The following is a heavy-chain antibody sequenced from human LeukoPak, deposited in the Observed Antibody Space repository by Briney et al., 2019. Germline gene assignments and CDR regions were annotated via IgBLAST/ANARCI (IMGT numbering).Heavy chain of an antibody. CDR1: SGSFSDYY. V-gene: IGHV4-34*01. J-gene: IGHJ5*02. Sequence: SETLSLTCGVYSGSFSDYYWSWIRQPPGKGLEWIGEINHSGGTNYNPSLKSRVIISVDTSKNQFSLKLSSVTAADTAVYYCARGIRYTSSWYTYKWVDPWAQGTLVTVSS. D-gene: IGHD6-13*01. CDR3: ARGIRYTSSWYTYKWVDP. CDR2: INHSGGT.